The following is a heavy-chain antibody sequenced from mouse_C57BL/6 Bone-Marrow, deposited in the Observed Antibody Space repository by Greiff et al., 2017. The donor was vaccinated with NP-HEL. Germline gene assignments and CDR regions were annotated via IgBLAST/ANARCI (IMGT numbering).Heavy chain of an antibody. J-gene: IGHJ4*01. CDR1: GFTFSSYA. V-gene: IGHV5-4*01. CDR2: ISDGGSYT. Sequence: EVQVVESGGGLVKPGGSLKLSCAASGFTFSSYAMSWVRQTPEKRLEWVATISDGGSYTYYPDNVKGRFTISRDNAKNNLYLQMSHLKSEDTAMYYCARDWDDDGEDYWGQGTSVTVSS. D-gene: IGHD2-4*01. CDR3: ARDWDDDGEDY.